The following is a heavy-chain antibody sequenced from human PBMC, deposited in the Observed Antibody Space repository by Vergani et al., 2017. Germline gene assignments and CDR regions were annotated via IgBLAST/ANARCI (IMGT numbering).Heavy chain of an antibody. CDR3: AKVGDMIVVVMGFDI. V-gene: IGHV3-23*01. J-gene: IGHJ3*02. CDR1: GFTFSSYA. Sequence: EVQLLESGGGLVQPGGSLRLSCAASGFTFSSYAMSWVRQATGKGLEWVSAISGRGGSTYYADSVKGRFTISRDNSKNTLYLQMNSLRAEDTAVYSCAKVGDMIVVVMGFDIWGQGTMVTVSS. D-gene: IGHD3-22*01. CDR2: ISGRGGST.